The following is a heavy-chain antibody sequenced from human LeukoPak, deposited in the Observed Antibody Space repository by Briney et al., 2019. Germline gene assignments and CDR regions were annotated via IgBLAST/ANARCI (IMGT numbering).Heavy chain of an antibody. V-gene: IGHV1-8*01. CDR2: MNPNSGNT. J-gene: IGHJ6*02. Sequence: ASVKVSCKASGYTFTSYDINWVRQATGQGLEWMGWMNPNSGNTGYAQKFQGRVTMTRNTSISTAYMELSSLRSEDTAVYYCAKDIAYPPLGYGYGMDVWGQGTTVTVSS. D-gene: IGHD2-15*01. CDR1: GYTFTSYD. CDR3: AKDIAYPPLGYGYGMDV.